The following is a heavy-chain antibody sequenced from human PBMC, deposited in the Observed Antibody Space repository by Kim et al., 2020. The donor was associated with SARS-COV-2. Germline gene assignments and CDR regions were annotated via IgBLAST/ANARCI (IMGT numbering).Heavy chain of an antibody. J-gene: IGHJ4*02. V-gene: IGHV5-51*01. CDR2: IYPGDSDT. CDR1: GYSFTSYW. CDR3: ARRSLPGYSSGWYLNY. Sequence: GESLKISCKGSGYSFTSYWIGWVRQMPGKGLEWMGIIYPGDSDTRYSPSFQGQVTISADKSISTAYLQWSSLKASDTAMYYCARRSLPGYSSGWYLNYWGQGTLVTVSS. D-gene: IGHD6-19*01.